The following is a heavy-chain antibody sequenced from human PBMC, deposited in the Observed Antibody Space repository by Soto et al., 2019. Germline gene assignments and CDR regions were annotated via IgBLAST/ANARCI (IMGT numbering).Heavy chain of an antibody. J-gene: IGHJ6*02. CDR2: INHSGRT. D-gene: IGHD1-20*01. CDR1: GGSFSGYY. Sequence: SETLSLTCAVYGGSFSGYYWSWIRQPPGKGLGWIGEINHSGRTNYNPSLKSRVTISVXXXXXXSXIXLXXVTAADTAVYYCARDGIYYGMDVWGQGTTVT. V-gene: IGHV4-34*01. CDR3: ARDGIYYGMDV.